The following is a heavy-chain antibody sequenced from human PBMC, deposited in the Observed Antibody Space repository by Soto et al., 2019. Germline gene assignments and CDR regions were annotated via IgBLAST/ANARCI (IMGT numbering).Heavy chain of an antibody. J-gene: IGHJ6*03. CDR1: GGSISSYY. V-gene: IGHV4-59*01. CDR3: VRVLDSNSPSYYYYYYMDV. CDR2: IYYSGST. D-gene: IGHD4-4*01. Sequence: SETLSLTCTVSGGSISSYYWSWIRQPPGKGLEWIGYIYYSGSTNYNPSLKSRVTISVDTSKNQFSLKLSSVTAADTAVYYCVRVLDSNSPSYYYYYYMDVWGKGTTVTVSS.